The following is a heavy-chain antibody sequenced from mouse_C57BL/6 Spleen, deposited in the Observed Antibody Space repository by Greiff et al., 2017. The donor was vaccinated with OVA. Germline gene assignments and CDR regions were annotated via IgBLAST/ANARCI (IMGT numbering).Heavy chain of an antibody. V-gene: IGHV1-55*01. CDR1: GYTFTSYW. CDR3: ARLETTDWYFDV. J-gene: IGHJ1*03. CDR2: IYPGSGST. Sequence: VQLQQPGAELVKPGASVKMSCKASGYTFTSYWITWVKQRPGQGLEWIGDIYPGSGSTNYNEKFKSKATLTVDTSSSTAYMQHSSLTSEDSAVYYCARLETTDWYFDVWGTGTTVTVSS. D-gene: IGHD1-1*01.